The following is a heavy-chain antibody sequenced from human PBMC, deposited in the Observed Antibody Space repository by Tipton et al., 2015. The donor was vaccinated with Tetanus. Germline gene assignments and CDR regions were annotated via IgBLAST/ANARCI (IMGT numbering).Heavy chain of an antibody. CDR3: TRGSYGPEY. CDR1: GFSFSDYG. V-gene: IGHV3-7*04. J-gene: IGHJ4*02. Sequence: SLRLSCAASGFSFSDYGMHWVRQAPGKGLEWVASIKRDGSEKFYADSVKGRFTISRDNAESTLFLQMNSLRAEDTAVYYCTRGSYGPEYWGQGTLVTVSS. D-gene: IGHD4-17*01. CDR2: IKRDGSEK.